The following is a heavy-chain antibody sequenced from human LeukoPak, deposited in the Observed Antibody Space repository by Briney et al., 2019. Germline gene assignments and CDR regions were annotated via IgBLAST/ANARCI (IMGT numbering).Heavy chain of an antibody. CDR2: IKQAGSEK. D-gene: IGHD3-9*01. J-gene: IGHJ4*02. CDR1: GFTFNSYW. Sequence: PGGSLRLSCAASGFTFNSYWMSWVRQAPGQGLEWVANIKQAGSEKYYVDSVKGRFTISRDNANNSLYLQLNSLRAEDTAVYYCARLLFLTGYSNFDYWGQRPLLTVSS. CDR3: ARLLFLTGYSNFDY. V-gene: IGHV3-7*01.